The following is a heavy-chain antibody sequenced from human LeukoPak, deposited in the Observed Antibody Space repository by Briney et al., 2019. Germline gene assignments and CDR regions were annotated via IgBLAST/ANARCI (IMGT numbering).Heavy chain of an antibody. V-gene: IGHV1-69*13. Sequence: SVKVSCKASGGTFSSYAISWVRQAPGQGLEWMGGIIPIFGTANYAQKFQGRVTITADESTSTAYMERSSLRSEDTAVYYCATNSEYYYDSSAYFQHWGQGTLVTVSS. D-gene: IGHD3-22*01. CDR2: IIPIFGTA. CDR1: GGTFSSYA. CDR3: ATNSEYYYDSSAYFQH. J-gene: IGHJ1*01.